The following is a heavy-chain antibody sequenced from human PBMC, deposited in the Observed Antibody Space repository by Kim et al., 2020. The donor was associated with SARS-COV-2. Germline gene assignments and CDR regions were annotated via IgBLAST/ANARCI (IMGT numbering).Heavy chain of an antibody. CDR3: AKDRTLLEWLLEVDAFDI. CDR1: GFTFSSYA. V-gene: IGHV3-23*01. Sequence: GGSLRLSCAASGFTFSSYAMSWVRQAPGKGLEWVSAISGSGGSTYYADSVKGRFTISRDNSKNTLYLQMNSLRAEDTAVYYCAKDRTLLEWLLEVDAFDIWGQGTMVTVSS. D-gene: IGHD3-3*01. CDR2: ISGSGGST. J-gene: IGHJ3*02.